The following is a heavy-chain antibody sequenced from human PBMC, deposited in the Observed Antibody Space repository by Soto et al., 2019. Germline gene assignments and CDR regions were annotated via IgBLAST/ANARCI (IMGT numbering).Heavy chain of an antibody. D-gene: IGHD3-22*01. CDR2: INPNSGGT. CDR3: ARGSITMIRRPLDY. J-gene: IGHJ4*02. Sequence: KVSCKASGYTFTGYYMHLVRQAPGQGLEWMGWINPNSGGTNYAQKFQGWVTMTRDTSISTAYMELSRLRSDDTAVYYCARGSITMIRRPLDYWGQGTLVTVSS. CDR1: GYTFTGYY. V-gene: IGHV1-2*04.